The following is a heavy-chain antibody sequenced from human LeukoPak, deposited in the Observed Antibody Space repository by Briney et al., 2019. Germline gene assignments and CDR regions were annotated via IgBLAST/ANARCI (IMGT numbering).Heavy chain of an antibody. Sequence: PGGSLRLSCAASGFAFSSSSMNWVRQAPGKGLEWISYISSDSNIIYYADSVRGRFTISRDNAKNALYLQMNSLRAEDTAVYYCAKAIFGVEGIDYWGQGTLVTVSS. CDR1: GFAFSSSS. J-gene: IGHJ4*02. D-gene: IGHD3-3*01. CDR3: AKAIFGVEGIDY. V-gene: IGHV3-48*04. CDR2: ISSDSNII.